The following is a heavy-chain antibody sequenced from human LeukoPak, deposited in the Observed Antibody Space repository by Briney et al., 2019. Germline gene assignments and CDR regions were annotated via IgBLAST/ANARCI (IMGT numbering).Heavy chain of an antibody. D-gene: IGHD4-17*01. CDR1: GGSISSGDYY. CDR2: IYYSGST. J-gene: IGHJ3*02. CDR3: ARVAGDFTEDVFDI. Sequence: SETLSLTCTVSGGSISSGDYYWSWIRQPPGKGLEWIGYIYYSGSTYYNPSLKSRVTISVDTPKNQFSLKLSSVTAADTAVYYCARVAGDFTEDVFDIWGQGTMVTVSS. V-gene: IGHV4-30-4*01.